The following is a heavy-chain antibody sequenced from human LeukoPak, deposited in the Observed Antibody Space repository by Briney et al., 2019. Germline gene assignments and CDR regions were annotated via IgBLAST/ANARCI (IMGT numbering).Heavy chain of an antibody. Sequence: GASVKVSCKASGYTFTSYGISWVRQAPGQGLEWMGWISAYNGNTNYAQKLQGRVTMTTDTSTSAAYMELRSLRSDDTAVYYCARVPMGGLLLFNWFDPWGQGTLVTVSS. CDR2: ISAYNGNT. V-gene: IGHV1-18*01. CDR1: GYTFTSYG. D-gene: IGHD2-15*01. J-gene: IGHJ5*02. CDR3: ARVPMGGLLLFNWFDP.